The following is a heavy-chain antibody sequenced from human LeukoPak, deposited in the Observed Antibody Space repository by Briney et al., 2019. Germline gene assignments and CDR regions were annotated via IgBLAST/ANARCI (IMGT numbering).Heavy chain of an antibody. CDR1: GGSVTNSSGYY. D-gene: IGHD2-21*02. J-gene: IGHJ3*02. CDR2: FYYRGNT. Sequence: SGTLSLTCSVSGGSVTNSSGYYWAWIRQPPGKGLEWIGSFYYRGNTYYNLSLKSRLTISVDTSKNQFSLKMSSVTATDTAIYYCARRRGDPGAFDIWGQGTQVTVSS. CDR3: ARRRGDPGAFDI. V-gene: IGHV4-39*01.